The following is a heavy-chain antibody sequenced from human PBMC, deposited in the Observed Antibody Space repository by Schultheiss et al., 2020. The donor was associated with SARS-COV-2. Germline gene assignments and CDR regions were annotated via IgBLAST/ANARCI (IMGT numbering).Heavy chain of an antibody. J-gene: IGHJ6*02. CDR2: ISYDGRDK. D-gene: IGHD3-10*01. CDR3: ARDRGFDYYGSGSLDRYGMDV. Sequence: GGSLRLSCAASGFTFSNYAMHWVRQAPGKGLEWVAVISYDGRDKYDADSVKGRFTISRDNSKNTLYVQMNSLRAEDTAVYYCARDRGFDYYGSGSLDRYGMDVWGQGTTVTVSS. V-gene: IGHV3-30*04. CDR1: GFTFSNYA.